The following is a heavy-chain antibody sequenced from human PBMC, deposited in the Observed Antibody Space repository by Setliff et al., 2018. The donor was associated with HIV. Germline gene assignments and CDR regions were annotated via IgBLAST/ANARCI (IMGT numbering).Heavy chain of an antibody. D-gene: IGHD2-15*01. CDR3: ARDSRDIVVVIAPEPEPYYYCGMDV. V-gene: IGHV1-69*13. J-gene: IGHJ6*04. CDR1: GDTFNSHA. Sequence: SVNVPCKASGDTFNSHAISWVRQAPGQGLEWMGGIIPIFGTPNYAQKFKGRLTITADESTSKVYMELSSLRSEDTAVYYCARDSRDIVVVIAPEPEPYYYCGMDVWGEGTTVTVSS. CDR2: IIPIFGTP.